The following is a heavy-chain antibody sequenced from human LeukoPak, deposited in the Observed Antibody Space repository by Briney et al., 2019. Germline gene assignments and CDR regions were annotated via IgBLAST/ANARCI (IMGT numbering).Heavy chain of an antibody. CDR1: GFTFSSYS. CDR2: ISSSSSYI. Sequence: GESLRLSCAASGFTFSSYSMNWVRQAPGKGLEWVSSISSSSSYIYYADSVKGRFTISRDNAKNSLYLQMNSLRAEDTAVYYCARDPRIAAAGIFDYWGQGTLVTVSS. V-gene: IGHV3-21*01. J-gene: IGHJ4*02. CDR3: ARDPRIAAAGIFDY. D-gene: IGHD6-13*01.